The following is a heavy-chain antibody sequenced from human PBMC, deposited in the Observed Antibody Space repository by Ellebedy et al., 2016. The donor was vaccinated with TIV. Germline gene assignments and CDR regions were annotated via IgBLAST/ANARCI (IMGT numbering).Heavy chain of an antibody. CDR2: IGTYEGNT. CDR1: GYTFTTYG. CDR3: ARDRDGSTSSDFQH. D-gene: IGHD6-6*01. J-gene: IGHJ1*01. Sequence: AASVKVSCKASGYTFTTYGITWTRQAPGQGPEWMGWIGTYEGNTKYEQKLQGRVTMTRDTSTSTAYMELRSLRSDDTAVYYCARDRDGSTSSDFQHWGPGTLVTVSS. V-gene: IGHV1-18*04.